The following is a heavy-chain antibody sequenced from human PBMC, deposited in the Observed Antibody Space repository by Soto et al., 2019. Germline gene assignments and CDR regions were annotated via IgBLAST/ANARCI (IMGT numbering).Heavy chain of an antibody. CDR3: AREEHSSGYPGPFDL. CDR2: MSFDGSKK. V-gene: IGHV3-30-3*01. J-gene: IGHJ3*01. Sequence: GGSLRLSCSASGFTFVTYPMHWVRQAPGKGLEWVAVMSFDGSKKYYADSVKGRFTISRDNSKNMLYLQMNSLRPDDTAVYYCAREEHSSGYPGPFDLWGQGTTVTVSS. CDR1: GFTFVTYP. D-gene: IGHD3-22*01.